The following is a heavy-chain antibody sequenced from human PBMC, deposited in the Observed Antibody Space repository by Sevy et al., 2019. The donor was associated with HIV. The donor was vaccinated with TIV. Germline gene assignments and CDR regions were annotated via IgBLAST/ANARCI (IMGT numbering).Heavy chain of an antibody. V-gene: IGHV3-11*04. Sequence: GGSLRLSCAASGFTFSDYYMSWIRQAPGKGLEWVSYISSSGSTIYYADSVKGRFTISRANAKNSLYLQMNSLRAEDTAVYYCARRKWELLNNWFDPWGQGTLVTVSS. J-gene: IGHJ5*02. CDR3: ARRKWELLNNWFDP. CDR1: GFTFSDYY. CDR2: ISSSGSTI. D-gene: IGHD1-26*01.